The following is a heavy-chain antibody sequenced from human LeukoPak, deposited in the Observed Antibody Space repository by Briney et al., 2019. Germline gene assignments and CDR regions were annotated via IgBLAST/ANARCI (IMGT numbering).Heavy chain of an antibody. CDR3: ASRKGYSSSHFDY. V-gene: IGHV3-21*01. J-gene: IGHJ4*02. Sequence: GRSLRLSCAAFGFIFDDYAMHWVRQAPGKGLEWVSSISGSSSYIYYADSVKGRFTISRDNAKNSLYLQMNNLRPEDTAVYYCASRKGYSSSHFDYWGRGTLVTVSS. D-gene: IGHD6-13*01. CDR1: GFIFDDYA. CDR2: ISGSSSYI.